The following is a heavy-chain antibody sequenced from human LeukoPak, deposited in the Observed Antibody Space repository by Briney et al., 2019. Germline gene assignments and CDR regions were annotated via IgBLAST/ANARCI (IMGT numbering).Heavy chain of an antibody. D-gene: IGHD4-17*01. Sequence: GRSLRLSCAASGFTFSSYGMHWVRQAPGKGLEWVAVISYDGSNKYYADSVKGRFTISRDNSKNTLYLQMNSLRAEDTAVYYYAREATATDYWGQGTLVTVSS. CDR1: GFTFSSYG. J-gene: IGHJ4*02. CDR3: AREATATDY. V-gene: IGHV3-30*03. CDR2: ISYDGSNK.